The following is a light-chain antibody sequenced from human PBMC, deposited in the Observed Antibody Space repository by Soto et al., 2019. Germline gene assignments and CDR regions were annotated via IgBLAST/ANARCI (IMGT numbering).Light chain of an antibody. Sequence: IVVTQSAATLSVSPGERDHRSCRASQSVNSGHFAWYTQKPGQDPRILIYDASNRATGIPDRLSGSGSGKDLTINISSLQTEDFEHYYCPQTYSKPITSGQGTRLEIK. CDR1: QSVNSGH. CDR3: PQTYSKPIT. J-gene: IGKJ5*01. CDR2: DAS. V-gene: IGKV3D-20*02.